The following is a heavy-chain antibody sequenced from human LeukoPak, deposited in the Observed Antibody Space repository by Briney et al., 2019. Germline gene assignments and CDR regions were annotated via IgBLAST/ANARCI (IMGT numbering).Heavy chain of an antibody. CDR2: MKQDGSEK. Sequence: GGSLRLSFAASGFSFRNYWMSWVRQAPGKGLEWVADMKQDGSEKNYVDSVKGRFTISRDNAKNSLSLQMNSLRAEDTAVYYCARKNYDFLSGGPKHFDYWGQGTLVTVSS. V-gene: IGHV3-7*01. D-gene: IGHD3-3*01. CDR3: ARKNYDFLSGGPKHFDY. J-gene: IGHJ4*02. CDR1: GFSFRNYW.